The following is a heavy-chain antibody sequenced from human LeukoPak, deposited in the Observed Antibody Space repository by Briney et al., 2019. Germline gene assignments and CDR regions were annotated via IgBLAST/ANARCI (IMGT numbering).Heavy chain of an antibody. CDR2: ISSSSSYI. CDR1: GFTFSSYS. D-gene: IGHD6-19*01. J-gene: IGHJ3*02. Sequence: GGSLRLSCAASGFTFSSYSMNWVRHAPGKGLEWVSSISSSSSYIYYADSVKGRFTISRDNAKNSLYLQMNSLRAEDTAVYYCARELAADDAFDIWGQGTMVTVSS. CDR3: ARELAADDAFDI. V-gene: IGHV3-21*01.